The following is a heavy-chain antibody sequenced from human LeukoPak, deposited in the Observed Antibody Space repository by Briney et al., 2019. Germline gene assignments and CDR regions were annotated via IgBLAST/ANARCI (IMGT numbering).Heavy chain of an antibody. V-gene: IGHV4-34*01. Sequence: PSGTLSLTCAVYGGSFSGYYWSWIRQPPGKGLEWIGEINHSGSTNYNPSLKSRVTISVDTSKNQFSLKLSSVTAADTAVYYCARGLPSSYYYYYMDVWGKGTTVTVSS. CDR2: INHSGST. CDR1: GGSFSGYY. D-gene: IGHD6-19*01. J-gene: IGHJ6*03. CDR3: ARGLPSSYYYYYMDV.